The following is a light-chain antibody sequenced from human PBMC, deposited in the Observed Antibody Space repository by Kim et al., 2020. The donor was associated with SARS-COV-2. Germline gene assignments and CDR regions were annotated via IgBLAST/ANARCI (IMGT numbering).Light chain of an antibody. V-gene: IGLV1-51*01. J-gene: IGLJ2*01. CDR2: DNN. CDR1: TSNVGNNY. Sequence: QKVTSYCSGRTSNVGNNYVSWYQQLPGTAPKLLIYDNNKRPSGIPDRFSGSKSGTAATLGITGLQTGDEADYYCGTWDSSLSAVVFGGGTQLTVL. CDR3: GTWDSSLSAVV.